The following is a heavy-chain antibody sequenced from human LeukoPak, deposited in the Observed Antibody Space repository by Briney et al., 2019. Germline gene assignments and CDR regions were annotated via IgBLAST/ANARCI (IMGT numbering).Heavy chain of an antibody. J-gene: IGHJ4*02. CDR3: ATYYDILTGYHFDY. V-gene: IGHV3-48*03. CDR1: GFTFSSYE. D-gene: IGHD3-9*01. Sequence: PGGSLRLSCAASGFTFSSYEMNWVRQAPGKGLEWDSYISSSGSTIYYADSVKGRFTISRDNAKNSLYLQMNSLRAEDTAVYYCATYYDILTGYHFDYWGQGTLVTVSS. CDR2: ISSSGSTI.